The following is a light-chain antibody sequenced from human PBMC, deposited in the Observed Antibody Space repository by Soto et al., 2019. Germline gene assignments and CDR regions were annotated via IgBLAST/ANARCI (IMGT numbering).Light chain of an antibody. CDR1: QSVTSNF. J-gene: IGKJ3*01. CDR3: HQYGSSPLT. Sequence: EIVLTQSPGTLSLSPGERATLTCRASQSVTSNFLAWYQQKPGQAPRLLMYGASSRATGIPDRFSGSGSGTDFTLTISRLEPEDFALYYCHQYGSSPLTFGPGTKVDL. CDR2: GAS. V-gene: IGKV3-20*01.